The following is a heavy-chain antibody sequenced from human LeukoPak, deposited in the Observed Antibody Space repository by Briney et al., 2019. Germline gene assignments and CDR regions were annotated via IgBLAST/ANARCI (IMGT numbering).Heavy chain of an antibody. J-gene: IGHJ4*02. Sequence: GGVLRLSCAASGFTFSSYGMSWVRQAPGKGLEWVSAISGSGGSTYYADSVKGRFTISRDNSKNTLYLQMNSLRAEDTAIYYCAKDLNYYDTSGYYFFDYWGQGTLVTVSS. V-gene: IGHV3-23*01. CDR2: ISGSGGST. D-gene: IGHD3-22*01. CDR1: GFTFSSYG. CDR3: AKDLNYYDTSGYYFFDY.